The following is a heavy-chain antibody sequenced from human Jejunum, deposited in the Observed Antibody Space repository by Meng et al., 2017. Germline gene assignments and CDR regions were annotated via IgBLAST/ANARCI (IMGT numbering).Heavy chain of an antibody. CDR3: ARDWGDVRGGFDF. D-gene: IGHD3-10*02. Sequence: QLPQAGPGLVTPSQTLSPTCAIAGDSVSSNSAAWNWIRQSPSRGIEWLGRTYYRSKYYNDYALSVKSRITINPDTSKNQFSLQLNSVTPEDTAIYYCARDWGDVRGGFDFWGQGTLVTVSS. CDR1: GDSVSSNSAA. J-gene: IGHJ4*02. V-gene: IGHV6-1*01. CDR2: TYYRSKYYN.